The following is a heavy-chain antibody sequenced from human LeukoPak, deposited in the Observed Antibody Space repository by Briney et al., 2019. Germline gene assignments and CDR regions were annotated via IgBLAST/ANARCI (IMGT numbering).Heavy chain of an antibody. D-gene: IGHD4-17*01. V-gene: IGHV3-23*01. Sequence: GGSLTLSCAASGFTFSHYAMSWVRQAPGKGREWVSPINGCCGSTYYADSLKGRFTISRDNSKNTLYLQMSSLRAEDTAVYYCAKGPPYGDYFPYDYGMDVWGQGTTVTVSS. CDR3: AKGPPYGDYFPYDYGMDV. CDR1: GFTFSHYA. J-gene: IGHJ6*02. CDR2: INGCCGST.